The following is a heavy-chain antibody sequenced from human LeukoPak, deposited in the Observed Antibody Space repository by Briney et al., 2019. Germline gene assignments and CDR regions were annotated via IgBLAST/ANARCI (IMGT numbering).Heavy chain of an antibody. J-gene: IGHJ4*02. Sequence: GESLKISCKGSGYSFSGYWIAWVRQMPGKGLEWMGIIYPADSDTRYIPSFQGQVTISADKSINTAYLQWSSLKASDTAIYYCARSASRYFDWFDYWGQGTLVTVSS. V-gene: IGHV5-51*01. CDR3: ARSASRYFDWFDY. D-gene: IGHD3-9*01. CDR2: IYPADSDT. CDR1: GYSFSGYW.